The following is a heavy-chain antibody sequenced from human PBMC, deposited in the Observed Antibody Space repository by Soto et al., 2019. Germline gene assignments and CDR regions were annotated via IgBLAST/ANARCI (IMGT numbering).Heavy chain of an antibody. D-gene: IGHD2-15*01. V-gene: IGHV3-23*01. J-gene: IGHJ4*02. CDR2: ISGSGGST. CDR1: GFTFSSYA. CDR3: AKGQLGYCSGGSCYSGIDY. Sequence: GGSLRLSCAASGFTFSSYAMSWVRQAPGKGLEWVSAISGSGGSTYYADSVKGRFTISRDNSKNTLYLQMNSLRAKDTAVYYCAKGQLGYCSGGSCYSGIDYWGQGTLVTVSS.